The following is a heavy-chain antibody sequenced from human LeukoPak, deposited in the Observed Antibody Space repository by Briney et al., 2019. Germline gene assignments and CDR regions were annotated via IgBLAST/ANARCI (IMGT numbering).Heavy chain of an antibody. CDR2: VKQDGSEK. J-gene: IGHJ2*01. Sequence: GGSLRLSCAASGFTFSSYSMNWVRQAPGKGLEWVANVKQDGSEKYYVDSVKGRFTISRDNAKNSLYLQMNSLRAEDTAVYYCARGGYYYKDWYFDLWGRGTLVTVSS. D-gene: IGHD3-22*01. CDR3: ARGGYYYKDWYFDL. CDR1: GFTFSSYS. V-gene: IGHV3-7*02.